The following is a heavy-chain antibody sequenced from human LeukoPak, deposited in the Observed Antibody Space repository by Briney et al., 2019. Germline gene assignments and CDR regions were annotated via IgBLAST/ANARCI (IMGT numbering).Heavy chain of an antibody. CDR3: AKPEVPVRH. CDR1: GFTFSSYG. V-gene: IGHV3-33*06. J-gene: IGHJ4*02. Sequence: GGSLRLSCAASGFTFSSYGMHWVRQAPGKGLEWVAVIWYDGSNKYYADSVKGRFTISRDNSKNTLYLQMNSLRAEDTAVYYCAKPEVPVRHWGQGTLVTVSS. CDR2: IWYDGSNK.